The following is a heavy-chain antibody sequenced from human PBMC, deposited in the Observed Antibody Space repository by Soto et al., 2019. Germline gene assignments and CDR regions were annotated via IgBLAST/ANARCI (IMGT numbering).Heavy chain of an antibody. CDR2: ISGSGGST. CDR3: AKRINGDYYYYGMDV. V-gene: IGHV3-23*01. CDR1: GFTFSSYA. J-gene: IGHJ6*02. D-gene: IGHD3-10*01. Sequence: PGGSLRLSXAASGFTFSSYAMSWVRQAPGKGLEWVSAISGSGGSTYYADSVKGRFTISRDNSKNTLYLQMNSLRAEDTAVYYCAKRINGDYYYYGMDVWGQGTTVTVSS.